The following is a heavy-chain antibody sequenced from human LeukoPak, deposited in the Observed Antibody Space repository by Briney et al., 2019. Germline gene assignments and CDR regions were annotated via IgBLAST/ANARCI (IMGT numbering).Heavy chain of an antibody. D-gene: IGHD2-15*01. CDR2: IIPIFGKA. CDR3: ASGHLPLTLGYCSGGSCPDYYYYYGMDV. CDR1: GGTFSSYA. V-gene: IGHV1-69*01. Sequence: SVKVSCKASGGTFSSYAIHWVRQAPGQGLEWMGWIIPIFGKANYAQKFQGRVTITADESTSTAYMELSSLRSEDTAVYYCASGHLPLTLGYCSGGSCPDYYYYYGMDVWGQGTTVTVSS. J-gene: IGHJ6*02.